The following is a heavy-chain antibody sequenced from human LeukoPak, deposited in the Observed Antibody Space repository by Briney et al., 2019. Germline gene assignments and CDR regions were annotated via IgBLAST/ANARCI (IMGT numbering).Heavy chain of an antibody. J-gene: IGHJ4*01. V-gene: IGHV3-21*06. CDR2: INRNGVFM. CDR3: ATLDYYDKSPRILDY. D-gene: IGHD3-22*01. CDR1: GFTFSTYN. Sequence: PGGSLRLSCAASGFTFSTYNMIWVRQAPGKGLEWVSSINRNGVFMFYADSVKGRFTISRDNAKNSLYVQMNSLRVEDTAVYYCATLDYYDKSPRILDYWGQEPWSPSPQ.